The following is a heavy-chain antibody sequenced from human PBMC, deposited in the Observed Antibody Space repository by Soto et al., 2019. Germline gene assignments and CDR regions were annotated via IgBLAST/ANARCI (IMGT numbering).Heavy chain of an antibody. V-gene: IGHV3-30-3*01. D-gene: IGHD3-22*01. J-gene: IGHJ4*02. CDR3: ASAYYYDSSGYYLPNDY. Sequence: PGGSLRLSCAASGFTFSSYAMHWVRQAPGKGLEWVAVISYDGSNKYYADSVKGRFTISRDNSKNTLYLQMNSLRAEDTAVYYCASAYYYDSSGYYLPNDYWGQGTLVTVSS. CDR2: ISYDGSNK. CDR1: GFTFSSYA.